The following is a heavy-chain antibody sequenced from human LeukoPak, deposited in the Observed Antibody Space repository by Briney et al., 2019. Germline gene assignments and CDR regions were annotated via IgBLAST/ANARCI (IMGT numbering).Heavy chain of an antibody. J-gene: IGHJ2*01. Sequence: PGGSLRLSCAASGFTFSSYAMHWVRPAPGKGLEWVAVISYDGSNKYYADSVKGRFTISRDNSKNTLYLQMNSLRAEDTAVYYCARGGLRGATTNWYFDLWGRGTLVTVSS. V-gene: IGHV3-30-3*01. CDR1: GFTFSSYA. CDR3: ARGGLRGATTNWYFDL. CDR2: ISYDGSNK. D-gene: IGHD5-24*01.